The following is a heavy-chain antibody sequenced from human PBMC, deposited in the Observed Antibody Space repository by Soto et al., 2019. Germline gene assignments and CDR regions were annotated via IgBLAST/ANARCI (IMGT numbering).Heavy chain of an antibody. J-gene: IGHJ5*02. CDR2: INPDNGNT. CDR3: ARGIATGQLDP. CDR1: GYTFTRYT. D-gene: IGHD2-15*01. V-gene: IGHV1-3*01. Sequence: ASVKVSFKASGYTFTRYTMNWVRQAPGQRLEWMGWINPDNGNTKSSQRFQDRVIITRDTSASTAYMDLSSLRSEDTAVYYCARGIATGQLDPWGQGTLVTVSS.